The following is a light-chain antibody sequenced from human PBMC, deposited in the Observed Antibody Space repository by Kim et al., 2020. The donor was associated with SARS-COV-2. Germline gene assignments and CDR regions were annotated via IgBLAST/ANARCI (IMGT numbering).Light chain of an antibody. CDR1: STNIGKNY. CDR3: GTWDSSLSAVV. J-gene: IGLJ2*01. CDR2: DNN. V-gene: IGLV1-51*01. Sequence: PKATISCSGSSTNIGKNYEYGYQQLPGTAPKLLIYDNNKRPSGIPDRFSGSKCGTSATLGITGLQTGDEADYYCGTWDSSLSAVVFGGGTKLTVL.